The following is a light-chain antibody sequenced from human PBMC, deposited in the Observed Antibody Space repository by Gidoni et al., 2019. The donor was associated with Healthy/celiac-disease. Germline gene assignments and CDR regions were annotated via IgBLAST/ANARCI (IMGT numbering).Light chain of an antibody. CDR2: AAY. CDR3: QQYYSYPWT. CDR1: QGISSY. V-gene: IGKV1-8*01. J-gene: IGKJ1*01. Sequence: AIRMTPSPSSFSASTGDRVTITCRASQGISSYLAWYQQKPGKAPKLLIYAAYTLQSGVPSRFSGSGSGTDFTLTISCLQSEDFATYYCQQYYSYPWTFGQGTKVEIK.